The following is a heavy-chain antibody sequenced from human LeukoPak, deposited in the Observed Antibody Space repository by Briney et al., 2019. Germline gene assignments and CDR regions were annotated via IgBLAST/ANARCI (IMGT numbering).Heavy chain of an antibody. CDR1: GGSISSDH. J-gene: IGHJ3*02. V-gene: IGHV4-59*01. Sequence: PSETLSLTCTVSGGSISSDHWNWIRQPPGKGLEWIGFIYYSGRTYYNPSLKSRVTISVDMSKSQFSLTLTSVTAADTAVYYCARKNDFDIWGQGTLVTVSS. CDR3: ARKNDFDI. D-gene: IGHD2/OR15-2a*01. CDR2: IYYSGRT.